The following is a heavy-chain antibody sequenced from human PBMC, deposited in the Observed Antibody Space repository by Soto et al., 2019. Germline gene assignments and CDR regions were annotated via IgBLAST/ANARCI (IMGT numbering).Heavy chain of an antibody. Sequence: SETLSLTCTVSGGSISSYYWSWIRQPPGKGLEWIGYIYYSGSTNYNPSLKSRVTISVDTSKNQFSLKLSSVTAADTAVYYCARDRRPGGYYYYGMDVWGQGTTVTVSS. V-gene: IGHV4-59*12. D-gene: IGHD3-16*01. J-gene: IGHJ6*02. CDR3: ARDRRPGGYYYYGMDV. CDR1: GGSISSYY. CDR2: IYYSGST.